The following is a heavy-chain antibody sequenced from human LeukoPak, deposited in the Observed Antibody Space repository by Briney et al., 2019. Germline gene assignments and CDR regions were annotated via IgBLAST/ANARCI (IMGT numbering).Heavy chain of an antibody. D-gene: IGHD2-21*02. CDR1: GGSLSSGGYS. V-gene: IGHV4-30-2*01. CDR2: IYHSGST. Sequence: SETLSLTCAVSGGSLSSGGYSWSWIRQPPGKGLEWIGYIYHSGSTYYSPSLKSRVTISVDRSKNQFSLKLSSVTAADTALYYCAGIPVTDWYFGLRGRGTLVTVSS. J-gene: IGHJ2*01. CDR3: AGIPVTDWYFGL.